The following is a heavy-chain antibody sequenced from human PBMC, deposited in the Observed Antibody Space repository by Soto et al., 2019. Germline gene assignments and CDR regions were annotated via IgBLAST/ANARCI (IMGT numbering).Heavy chain of an antibody. V-gene: IGHV3-23*01. CDR2: ISGGGDSP. J-gene: IGHJ4*02. D-gene: IGHD2-2*01. CDR1: GFTFSTYT. CDR3: AKARCSTANCYVPDY. Sequence: EVHLWESGGGLVQPGGSLRLSCAASGFTFSTYTMSWVRQAPGKGLEWVPSISGGGDSPSYADSVQGRFTISRDNPKNTLYLQMNSLRAEDTALYYCAKARCSTANCYVPDYWGQGTLVTVSS.